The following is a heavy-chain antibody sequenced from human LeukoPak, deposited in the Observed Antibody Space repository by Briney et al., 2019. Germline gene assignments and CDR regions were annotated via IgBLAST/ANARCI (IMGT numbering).Heavy chain of an antibody. CDR3: ASTMYSSSWFRPGY. D-gene: IGHD6-13*01. Sequence: SETLSLTRAVYGGSFSGYYWSWIRQPPGKGLEWIGEINHSGSTNYNPSLKSRVTISVDTSKNQFSLKLSSVTAADTAVYYCASTMYSSSWFRPGYWGQGTLVTVSS. V-gene: IGHV4-34*01. CDR1: GGSFSGYY. CDR2: INHSGST. J-gene: IGHJ4*02.